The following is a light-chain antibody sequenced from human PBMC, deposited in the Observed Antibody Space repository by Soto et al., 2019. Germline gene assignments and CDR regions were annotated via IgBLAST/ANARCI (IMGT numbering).Light chain of an antibody. CDR3: SSYTSSSLA. CDR2: DVS. CDR1: SSDVGGYNY. Sequence: QSVLTQPASVSGSPGQSITISCTGTSSDVGGYNYVSWYQQHPGKAPKLMIYDVSNRPSGVSNRFSGSKSGNTASLTISGLQAEDEADYYCSSYTSSSLAFGTGTKVPS. J-gene: IGLJ1*01. V-gene: IGLV2-14*01.